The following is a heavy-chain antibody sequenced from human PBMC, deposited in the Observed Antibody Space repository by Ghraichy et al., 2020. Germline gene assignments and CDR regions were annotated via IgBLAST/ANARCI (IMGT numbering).Heavy chain of an antibody. J-gene: IGHJ3*02. CDR2: IYYTGTT. V-gene: IGHV4-59*08. CDR3: ARRGDTYGYLEAYAFDI. Sequence: SETLSLTCSVSGGSIRSHFWSWVRQTPGKGLEWIGYIYYTGTTNYSPSLGGRATISLDTSKNQFSLRLTSVTAADTAVYYCARRGDTYGYLEAYAFDIWGAGTVVTVSS. CDR1: GGSIRSHF. D-gene: IGHD5-18*01.